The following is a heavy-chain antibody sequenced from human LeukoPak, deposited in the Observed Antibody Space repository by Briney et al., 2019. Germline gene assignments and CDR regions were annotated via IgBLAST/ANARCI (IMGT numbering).Heavy chain of an antibody. Sequence: PGGSLRLSCVASGFTFSSYWMSWVRQAPGKGLEWVANIKQDGSEKYYVDSVKGRFTISRDNAKNSLYLQMSSLRAEDTAVYYCTTSRTFDYWGQGTLVTVSS. J-gene: IGHJ4*02. CDR1: GFTFSSYW. CDR3: TTSRTFDY. D-gene: IGHD2-2*01. V-gene: IGHV3-7*01. CDR2: IKQDGSEK.